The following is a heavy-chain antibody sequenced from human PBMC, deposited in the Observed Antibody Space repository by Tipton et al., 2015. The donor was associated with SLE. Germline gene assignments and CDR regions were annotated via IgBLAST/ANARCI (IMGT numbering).Heavy chain of an antibody. CDR1: GDSVSSGGNY. V-gene: IGHV4-61*09. D-gene: IGHD4-11*01. Sequence: TLSLTCTVSGDSVSSGGNYWTWVRHPAGTGLEWIGHISPSGRTPYHPSLRSRATISVDTSKNQFSLRLNSVTAADTAVYYCVRDREDHGNYPTVYYRYYMDVWGKGITVTVSS. J-gene: IGHJ6*03. CDR2: ISPSGRT. CDR3: VRDREDHGNYPTVYYRYYMDV.